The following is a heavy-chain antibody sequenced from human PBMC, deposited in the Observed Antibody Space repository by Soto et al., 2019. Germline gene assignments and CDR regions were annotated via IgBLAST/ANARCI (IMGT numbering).Heavy chain of an antibody. Sequence: SETLSLTCAVYGGSFSGYYWSWIRQPPGKGLEWIGEINHSGSTNYNPSLKSRVTISVDTSKNQFSLKLSSVTAADTAVYYCAQTTVSYYYYGMDVWGQGTTVTVSS. J-gene: IGHJ6*02. CDR2: INHSGST. D-gene: IGHD4-4*01. CDR1: GGSFSGYY. CDR3: AQTTVSYYYYGMDV. V-gene: IGHV4-34*01.